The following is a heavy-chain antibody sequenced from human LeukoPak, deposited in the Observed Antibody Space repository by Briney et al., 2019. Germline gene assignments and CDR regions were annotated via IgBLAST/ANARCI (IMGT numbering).Heavy chain of an antibody. CDR1: GFTFSSYG. V-gene: IGHV3-30*18. J-gene: IGHJ3*02. D-gene: IGHD3-16*02. CDR3: AKDNHYVWGSYRLTDAFDI. CDR2: ISYDGSNK. Sequence: GRSLRLSCAASGFTFSSYGMHWVRHAPGKGLEWVAVISYDGSNKYYADSVKGRFTISRDNSKNTLYLQMNSLRAEDTAVYYCAKDNHYVWGSYRLTDAFDIWGQGTMVTVSS.